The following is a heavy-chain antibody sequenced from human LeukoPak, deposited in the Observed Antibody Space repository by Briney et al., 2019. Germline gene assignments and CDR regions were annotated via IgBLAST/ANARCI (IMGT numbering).Heavy chain of an antibody. J-gene: IGHJ5*02. V-gene: IGHV1-2*02. CDR2: INPNSGGT. CDR1: GYTFTGYY. Sequence: EASVKVSCKASGYTFTGYYMHWVRQAPGQGLEWMGWINPNSGGTNYAQKFQGRVTMTRDTSISTAYMELSRLRSDDTAVYYCARNDIVVVPAAQGNWFDPWGQGTLVTVSS. CDR3: ARNDIVVVPAAQGNWFDP. D-gene: IGHD2-2*01.